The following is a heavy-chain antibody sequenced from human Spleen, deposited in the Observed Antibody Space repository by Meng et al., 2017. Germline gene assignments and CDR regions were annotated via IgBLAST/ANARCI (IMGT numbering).Heavy chain of an antibody. CDR1: GYSVSSVYY. CDR3: ARGTNYDSSGYTFDY. D-gene: IGHD3-22*01. Sequence: GSLRLSCAVSGYSVSSVYYWGWIRQPPGKGLEWIESIYHSGSTSYNPSLKSRVTISVDTSKNQFSLKLSSVTAADTAVYYCARGTNYDSSGYTFDYWGQGTLVNVSS. CDR2: IYHSGST. V-gene: IGHV4-38-2*01. J-gene: IGHJ4*02.